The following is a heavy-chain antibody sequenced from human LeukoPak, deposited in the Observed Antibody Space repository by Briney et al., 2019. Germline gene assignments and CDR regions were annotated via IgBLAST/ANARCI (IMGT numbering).Heavy chain of an antibody. J-gene: IGHJ4*02. CDR1: GGTFSSYA. Sequence: ASVKVPCKASGGTFSSYAISWVRQAPGQGLEWMGRIIPILGIANYAQKFQGRYTITADKSTSTAYMELNSLRSEDTAVYYCASSSGWLYYWGQGTLVAVSS. D-gene: IGHD6-19*01. CDR3: ASSSGWLYY. V-gene: IGHV1-69*04. CDR2: IIPILGIA.